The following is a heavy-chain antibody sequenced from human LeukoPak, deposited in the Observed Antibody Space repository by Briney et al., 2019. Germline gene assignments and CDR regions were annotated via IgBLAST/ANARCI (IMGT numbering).Heavy chain of an antibody. J-gene: IGHJ3*02. D-gene: IGHD2-15*01. CDR1: GFTFGSYN. CDR2: ISSSSSYI. Sequence: GGSLRLSCAASGFTFGSYNINWFRQAPGKGLEWVSSISSSSSYIYYADSLKGRFTSSRDNAKNSLYLQMNSLRAEDTAVYYCARDDKGVAKAFDIWGQGTMVTVSS. CDR3: ARDDKGVAKAFDI. V-gene: IGHV3-21*01.